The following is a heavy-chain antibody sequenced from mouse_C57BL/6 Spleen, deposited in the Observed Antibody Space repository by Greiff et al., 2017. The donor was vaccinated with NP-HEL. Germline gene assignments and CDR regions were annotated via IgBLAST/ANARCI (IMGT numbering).Heavy chain of an antibody. CDR2: IYPSDSET. J-gene: IGHJ1*03. Sequence: QVQLQQPGAELVRPGSSVKLSCKASGYTFTSYWMDWVKQRPGQGLEWIGNIYPSDSETHYNQKFKDKATLTVDKSSSTAYMQLSSLTSEDSAVYYCARERYTGYFDVWGTGTTVTVSS. CDR1: GYTFTSYW. V-gene: IGHV1-61*01. D-gene: IGHD1-1*01. CDR3: ARERYTGYFDV.